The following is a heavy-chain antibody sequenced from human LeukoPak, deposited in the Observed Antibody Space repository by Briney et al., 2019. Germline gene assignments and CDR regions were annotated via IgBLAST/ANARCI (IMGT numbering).Heavy chain of an antibody. Sequence: KASETLSLTCAVSGGSISNSNWWSWVRQPPGKGLEWIGEIFHSGHTNYNASLKSRVIISVDKSKNHFSLNLTSVTAADTAVYYCWACGSGSPRAAFNFWGHGTTVTVSS. V-gene: IGHV4-4*02. CDR1: GGSISNSNW. CDR3: WACGSGSPRAAFNF. CDR2: IFHSGHT. D-gene: IGHD3-10*01. J-gene: IGHJ3*01.